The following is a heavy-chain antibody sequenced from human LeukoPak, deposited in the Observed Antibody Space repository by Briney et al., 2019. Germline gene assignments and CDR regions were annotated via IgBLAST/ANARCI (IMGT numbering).Heavy chain of an antibody. CDR2: IRSKAYGGTT. V-gene: IGHV3-49*04. CDR1: GFTFNSYA. D-gene: IGHD3-22*01. CDR3: TPHYYYDSSGYYSY. J-gene: IGHJ4*02. Sequence: PGGSLRLSCAASGFTFNSYAMSWVRQAPGKGLEWVGFIRSKAYGGTTEYAASVKGRFTISRDDSKSIAYLQMNSLKTEDTAVYYCTPHYYYDSSGYYSYWGQGTLVTVSS.